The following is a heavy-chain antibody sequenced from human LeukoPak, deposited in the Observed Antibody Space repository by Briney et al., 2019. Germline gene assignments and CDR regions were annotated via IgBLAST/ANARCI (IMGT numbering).Heavy chain of an antibody. CDR2: VYTTETT. J-gene: IGHJ2*01. Sequence: PSETLSLTCNVSGASTNTFYWTWIRQPAGKGLEWLGRVYTTETTNYNPSFRGRLTMSLDTSKNQVSLELTSVTAADTAIYYCARDRSRGGFFDLWGRGTLVTVSS. D-gene: IGHD3-16*01. CDR1: GASTNTFY. CDR3: ARDRSRGGFFDL. V-gene: IGHV4-4*07.